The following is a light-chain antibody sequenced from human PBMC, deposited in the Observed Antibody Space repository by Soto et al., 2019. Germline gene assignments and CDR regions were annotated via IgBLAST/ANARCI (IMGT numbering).Light chain of an antibody. J-gene: IGKJ2*01. CDR1: QSVSDW. Sequence: DIRMTQSPSTLSASVGDTVTLACRTSQSVSDWLAWYQQKPGKAPKLLIYEASTLETGVPSRFSGSGSGTEFTLTISSLQPDDFGTYFCQHYFGYPYTFGQGTELEIK. CDR2: EAS. V-gene: IGKV1-5*01. CDR3: QHYFGYPYT.